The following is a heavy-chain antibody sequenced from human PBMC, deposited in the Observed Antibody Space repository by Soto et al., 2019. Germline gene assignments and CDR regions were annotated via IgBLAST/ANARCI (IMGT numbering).Heavy chain of an antibody. V-gene: IGHV3-30*18. CDR3: AKAEAAPYYYGMDV. D-gene: IGHD6-25*01. CDR2: ISYDGSNK. CDR1: GFTFSSYG. Sequence: PGGSLRLSCAASGFTFSSYGMHWVRQAPGKGLEWVAVISYDGSNKYYADSVKGRFTISRDNSKNTLYLQMNSLRAEDTAVYYCAKAEAAPYYYGMDVWGQGTTVTVSS. J-gene: IGHJ6*02.